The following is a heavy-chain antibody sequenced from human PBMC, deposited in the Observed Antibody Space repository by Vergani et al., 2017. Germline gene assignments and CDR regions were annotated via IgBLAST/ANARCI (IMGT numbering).Heavy chain of an antibody. Sequence: QVQLVESGGGVVQPGGSLRLSCAASGFTFSSYGMHWVRQAPGKGLEWVAFIRYDGSNKYYADSVKGRFTISRDNSKNTLYLQMNSLRAEDTAVYYCARGRHSNLRAPFDYWGQGTLVTVSS. J-gene: IGHJ4*02. V-gene: IGHV3-30*02. CDR2: IRYDGSNK. CDR1: GFTFSSYG. D-gene: IGHD6-13*01. CDR3: ARGRHSNLRAPFDY.